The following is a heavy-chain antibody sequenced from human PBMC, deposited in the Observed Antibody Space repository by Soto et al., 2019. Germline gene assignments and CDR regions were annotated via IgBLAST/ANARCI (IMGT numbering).Heavy chain of an antibody. CDR2: ISGSGGTT. CDR1: GFTFENYA. J-gene: IGHJ6*02. CDR3: AKDSWAIFGVPAGEYYAMDV. Sequence: GSLRLSGVASGFTFENYAMSWVRQAPGKGLEWVSAISGSGGTTYYSDSVKGRFTISRDNSKNTVYLQMNDLRVEDAAEYFCAKDSWAIFGVPAGEYYAMDVWGQGTTVTVSS. V-gene: IGHV3-23*01. D-gene: IGHD3-3*01.